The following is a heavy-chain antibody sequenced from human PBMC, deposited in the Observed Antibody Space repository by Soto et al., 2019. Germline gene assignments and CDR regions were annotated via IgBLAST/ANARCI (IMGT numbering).Heavy chain of an antibody. D-gene: IGHD6-25*01. V-gene: IGHV1-2*02. CDR3: ARGSLLXXXXAGPDY. J-gene: IGHJ4*02. Sequence: ASVKVSCKASGYTFTGYYIHWVRQAPGQGLEWMAWINPNSGGAYYAQIFQDRITVTRDKSISTAYMELSSLTSDDTAVYYCARGSLLXXXXAGPDYWGXGTLVTVSS. CDR2: INPNSGGA. CDR1: GYTFTGYY.